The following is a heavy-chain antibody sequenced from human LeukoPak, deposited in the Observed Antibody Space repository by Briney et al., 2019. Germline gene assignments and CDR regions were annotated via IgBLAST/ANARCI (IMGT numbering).Heavy chain of an antibody. CDR3: AREGGDTAIVMAFDY. CDR2: IKQDGSEK. V-gene: IGHV3-7*01. J-gene: IGHJ4*02. CDR1: GFTFSSYW. Sequence: PGGSLRLSCAASGFTFSSYWMSWVRQAPGKGLEWVANIKQDGSEKYYVDSVKGRFTISRDNAKNSLYLQMNSLRAEDTAVYYCAREGGDTAIVMAFDYWGQGTLVTVSS. D-gene: IGHD5-18*01.